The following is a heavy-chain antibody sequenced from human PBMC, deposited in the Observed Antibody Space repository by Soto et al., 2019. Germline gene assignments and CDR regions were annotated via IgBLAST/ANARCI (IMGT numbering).Heavy chain of an antibody. V-gene: IGHV4-31*03. CDR1: GGSISSGGYY. CDR3: ARDGPSSSPPYYYDGIDV. CDR2: LYYSGST. Sequence: QVQLQESGPGLVKPSQTLSLTCTVSGGSISSGGYYWSWIRQHPGKGLEWIGYLYYSGSTYYNPSLKSRVTISVDTSKNQFSLKLSSVTAADTAVYYCARDGPSSSPPYYYDGIDVWGQGTTVTVSS. J-gene: IGHJ6*02. D-gene: IGHD6-13*01.